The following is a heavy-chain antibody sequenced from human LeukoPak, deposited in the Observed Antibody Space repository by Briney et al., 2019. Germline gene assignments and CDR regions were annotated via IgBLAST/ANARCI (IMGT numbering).Heavy chain of an antibody. Sequence: SETLSLTCTVSGGSISSDSNYWSWIRQPAGKGLEWIGRIYTSGSTNYNPSLRSRVTISVDTSKNQFSLKLRSVTAADTAVYYCAKTYGGKGYYYYYMDVWGKGTTVTVSS. CDR3: AKTYGGKGYYYYYMDV. J-gene: IGHJ6*03. V-gene: IGHV4-61*02. D-gene: IGHD4-23*01. CDR2: IYTSGST. CDR1: GGSISSDSNY.